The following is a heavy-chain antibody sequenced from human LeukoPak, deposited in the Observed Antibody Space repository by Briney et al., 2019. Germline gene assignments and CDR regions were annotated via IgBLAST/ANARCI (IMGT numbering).Heavy chain of an antibody. J-gene: IGHJ6*02. CDR1: GFTFSTYE. Sequence: GGSLRLSCAASGFTFSTYEMNWVRQAPGKGLEWVSYIGGSGTTRYYADSVKGRFTLSRDNSKNTLYLQMNSLRAEDTAVYYCARGFSSGWRNYYNGMDVWGQGTTVTVSS. D-gene: IGHD6-19*01. CDR3: ARGFSSGWRNYYNGMDV. CDR2: IGGSGTTR. V-gene: IGHV3-48*03.